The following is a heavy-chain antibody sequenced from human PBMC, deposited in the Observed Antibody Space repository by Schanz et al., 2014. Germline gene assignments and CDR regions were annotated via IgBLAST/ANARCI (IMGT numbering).Heavy chain of an antibody. CDR2: ISNSGTTI. CDR1: GFSFSSYT. D-gene: IGHD6-19*01. V-gene: IGHV3-48*04. CDR3: ARDLISSGWYG. Sequence: EAQLLESGGGLVQPGESLRLSCAASGFSFSSYTMSWVRQAPGKGLEWVSYISNSGTTIYYADSVKGRFTISRDNAKNSLYLQMNSLRVEDTAVYYCARDLISSGWYGWGQGTLVTVSS. J-gene: IGHJ4*02.